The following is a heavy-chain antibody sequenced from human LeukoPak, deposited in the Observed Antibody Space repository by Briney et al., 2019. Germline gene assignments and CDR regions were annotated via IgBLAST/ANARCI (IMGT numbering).Heavy chain of an antibody. CDR3: TSQYCSSTSCYRYPPHMDV. CDR2: IRSKAYGGTT. CDR1: GFTFGDYA. D-gene: IGHD2-2*01. J-gene: IGHJ6*03. Sequence: HPGGSLRLSCTASGFTFGDYAMSWVRQAPGKGLEWVGFIRSKAYGGTTEYAASVKGRFTISRDDSKSIAYLQMNSLKTEDTAVYYCTSQYCSSTSCYRYPPHMDVWGKGTTVTVSS. V-gene: IGHV3-49*04.